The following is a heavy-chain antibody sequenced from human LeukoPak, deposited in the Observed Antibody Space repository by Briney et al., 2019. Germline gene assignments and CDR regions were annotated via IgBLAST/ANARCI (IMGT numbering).Heavy chain of an antibody. D-gene: IGHD3-22*01. CDR1: GGSFSGYY. CDR2: ISSSGSTI. J-gene: IGHJ4*02. V-gene: IGHV3-11*01. CDR3: ASYYYYDSSGYSIPKRDDNDY. Sequence: PSETLSLTCAVYGGSFSGYYWSWIRQAPGKGLEWVSYISSSGSTIYYADSVKGRFTISRDNAKNSLYLQMNSLRAEDTAVYYCASYYYYDSSGYSIPKRDDNDYWGQGTLVTVSS.